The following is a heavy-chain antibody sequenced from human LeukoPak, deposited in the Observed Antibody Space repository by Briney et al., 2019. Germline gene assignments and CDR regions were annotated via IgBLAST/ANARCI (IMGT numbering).Heavy chain of an antibody. CDR2: INHSGST. CDR1: GGSFSGYY. D-gene: IGHD4-23*01. CDR3: ARHRTVVTPGWFDP. Sequence: SSETLSLTCAVYGGSFSGYYWSWIRQPPGKGLEWIGEINHSGSTNYNPSLKSRVTISVDTSKNQFSLKLSSVTAADTAVYYCARHRTVVTPGWFDPWGQGTLVTVSS. J-gene: IGHJ5*02. V-gene: IGHV4-34*01.